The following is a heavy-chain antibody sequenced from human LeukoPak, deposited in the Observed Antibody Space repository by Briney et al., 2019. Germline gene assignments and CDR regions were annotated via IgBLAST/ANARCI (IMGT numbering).Heavy chain of an antibody. D-gene: IGHD3-22*01. CDR2: INPSGGST. V-gene: IGHV1-46*01. CDR3: ARWGGYYDSSGTFDY. CDR1: GYTFTSYY. Sequence: GASVKVSCKASGYTFTSYYMHWVRQAPGEGLEWMGIINPSGGSTSYAQKFQGRVTVTRDTSTSTVYMELSSLRSEDTAVYYCARWGGYYDSSGTFDYWGQGTLVTVSS. J-gene: IGHJ4*02.